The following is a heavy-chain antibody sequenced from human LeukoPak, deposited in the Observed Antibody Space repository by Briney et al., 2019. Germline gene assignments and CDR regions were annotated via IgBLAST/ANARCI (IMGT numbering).Heavy chain of an antibody. D-gene: IGHD3-3*01. CDR3: ARDGLGVVIPSGYYYYYMDV. CDR1: GFTFSSYA. CDR2: ISYDGSNK. J-gene: IGHJ6*03. V-gene: IGHV3-30*01. Sequence: GGSPRLSCAASGFTFSSYAMHWVRQAPGKGLEWVAVISYDGSNKYYADSVKGRFTISRDNSKNTLYLQMNSLRAEDTAVYYCARDGLGVVIPSGYYYYYMDVWGKGTTVTVSS.